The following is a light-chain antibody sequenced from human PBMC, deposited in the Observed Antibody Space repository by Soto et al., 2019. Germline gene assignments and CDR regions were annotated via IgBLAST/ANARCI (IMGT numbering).Light chain of an antibody. CDR2: KVS. Sequence: DTVMTQSPLSLSVPLGQSASISCRSSQSLLYSDGDTYLNWYHQRPGQSPRRLIHKVSQRDSGVPDRISCSGSGTDFTLEISMVEAEDVGVYYCLQATNWPWTFGQGTKVDI. J-gene: IGKJ1*01. V-gene: IGKV2-30*01. CDR3: LQATNWPWT. CDR1: QSLLYSDGDTY.